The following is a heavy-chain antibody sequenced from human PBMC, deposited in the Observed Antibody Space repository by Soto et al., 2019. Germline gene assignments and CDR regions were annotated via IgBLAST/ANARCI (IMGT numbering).Heavy chain of an antibody. CDR2: ITPFSGDD. CDR1: GNTFTYRY. D-gene: IGHD1-26*01. CDR3: AGGGAGSGPFTWELPDH. Sequence: QMQLVQSGAEVKKTGSTVTVSCKALGNTFTYRYLHWLRQAPGQALEWMGWITPFSGDDDYPQKFQKRDTITRDRSINTAYMRMSSLRSEDTAMYYCAGGGAGSGPFTWELPDHWGQGTLVTVSS. V-gene: IGHV1-45*02. J-gene: IGHJ4*02.